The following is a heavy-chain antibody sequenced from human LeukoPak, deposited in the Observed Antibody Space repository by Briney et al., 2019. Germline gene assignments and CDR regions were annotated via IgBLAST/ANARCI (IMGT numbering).Heavy chain of an antibody. D-gene: IGHD2-2*01. J-gene: IGHJ5*02. Sequence: TGGSLTLSCAASGFTFSSYAMSWVRQAPGKGLEWVSSISASGGTTYYADSVKGRFTISRDNSKNTLYLQMLSLRAEDSAIYYCAKDPREYCSSPSCPNWFDPWGEGALVTVSS. CDR3: AKDPREYCSSPSCPNWFDP. CDR1: GFTFSSYA. V-gene: IGHV3-23*01. CDR2: ISASGGTT.